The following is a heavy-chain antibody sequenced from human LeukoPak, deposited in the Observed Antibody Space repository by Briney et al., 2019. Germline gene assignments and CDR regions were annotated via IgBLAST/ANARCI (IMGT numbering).Heavy chain of an antibody. CDR1: GFTFSSYA. D-gene: IGHD1-1*01. V-gene: IGHV3-23*01. Sequence: GGSLRLSCAASGFTFSSYAMSWVRQAPGKGLEWVSAISGSCGSTYYADSVKGRFTISRDNSKNTLYLQMNRLRVEDTAIYYCAKPRAMTTGVGRYFDLWGRGTLVTVSS. CDR2: ISGSCGST. J-gene: IGHJ2*01. CDR3: AKPRAMTTGVGRYFDL.